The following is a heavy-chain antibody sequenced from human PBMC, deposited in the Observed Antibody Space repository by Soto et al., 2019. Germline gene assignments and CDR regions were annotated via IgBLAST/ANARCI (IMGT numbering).Heavy chain of an antibody. V-gene: IGHV5-51*01. CDR2: IYPGDSDT. J-gene: IGHJ6*02. Sequence: GESLKISCKGSGYSFTSYWIVWVRQMPGKGLEWMGIIYPGDSDTRYSPSFQGQVTISADKSISTAYLQWSSLKASDTAMYYCARHSIFGVVKYSGYYGMDVWGQGTTVTVSS. CDR3: ARHSIFGVVKYSGYYGMDV. D-gene: IGHD3-3*01. CDR1: GYSFTSYW.